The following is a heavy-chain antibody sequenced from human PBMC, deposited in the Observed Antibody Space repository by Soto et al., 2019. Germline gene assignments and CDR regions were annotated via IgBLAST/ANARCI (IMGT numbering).Heavy chain of an antibody. D-gene: IGHD2-15*01. Sequence: SQTLSLPCAISGDNVSSNSAAWNWIRPSPSRGLEWLGRTYYRSKWYNEYAESVKSRITINPDTSKNQFALQLDSVTPEDTAVYFCARDRDYCSGGSCYSGYFHHWGQGTLVTVSS. J-gene: IGHJ1*01. CDR1: GDNVSSNSAA. V-gene: IGHV6-1*01. CDR3: ARDRDYCSGGSCYSGYFHH. CDR2: TYYRSKWYN.